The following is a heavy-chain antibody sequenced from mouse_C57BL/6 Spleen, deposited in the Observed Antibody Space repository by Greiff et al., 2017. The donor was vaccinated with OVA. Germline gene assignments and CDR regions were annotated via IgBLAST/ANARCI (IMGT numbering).Heavy chain of an antibody. Sequence: VQLKESVAELVRPGASVKLSCTASGFNIKNTYMHWVKQRPEQGLEWIGRIDPANGNTKYAPKFQGEATITADTSSHTAYLQLSSLTSKDTASYYCARLYYYGSKRYCDVWGTGTTVTVSS. CDR2: IDPANGNT. CDR1: GFNIKNTY. V-gene: IGHV14-3*01. J-gene: IGHJ1*03. D-gene: IGHD1-1*01. CDR3: ARLYYYGSKRYCDV.